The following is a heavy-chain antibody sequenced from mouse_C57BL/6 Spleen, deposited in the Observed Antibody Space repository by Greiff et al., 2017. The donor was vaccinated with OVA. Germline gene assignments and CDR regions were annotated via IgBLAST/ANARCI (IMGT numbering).Heavy chain of an antibody. CDR2: INPNNGGT. CDR1: GYTFTDYY. V-gene: IGHV1-26*01. CDR3: ARGPYFYFDY. Sequence: EVQLQQSGPELVKPGASVKISCKASGYTFTDYYMNWVKQSHGKSLEWIGDINPNNGGTSYNQKFKGKATLTVDKSSSTAYMELRSLTSEDSAVYYCARGPYFYFDYWGQGTTLTVSS. D-gene: IGHD1-1*01. J-gene: IGHJ2*01.